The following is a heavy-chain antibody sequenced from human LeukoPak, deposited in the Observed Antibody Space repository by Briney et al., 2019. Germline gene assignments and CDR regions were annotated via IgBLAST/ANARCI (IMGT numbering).Heavy chain of an antibody. CDR2: IGFDGNNK. V-gene: IGHV3-33*01. CDR1: GFTFSSYG. Sequence: PAGSLRLSCAASGFTFSSYGMHWVRQAPARGLEWVAVIGFDGNNKFYADSVKGRFTISRDNSKNTLYLQMNSLRAEDTAVYYCARGSYGAYNYCDYWGQGTLVTVSS. J-gene: IGHJ4*02. CDR3: ARGSYGAYNYCDY. D-gene: IGHD4/OR15-4a*01.